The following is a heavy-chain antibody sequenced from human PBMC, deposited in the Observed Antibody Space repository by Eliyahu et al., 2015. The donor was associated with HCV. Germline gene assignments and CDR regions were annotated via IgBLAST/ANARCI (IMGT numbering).Heavy chain of an antibody. V-gene: IGHV6-1*01. Sequence: QVQLQQSGPGLVKPSQTLSLTCAISGDSXSSNSAAGTWSGRAPSRGLEWLGRTYYRSKWYNDYAVSVKSRITINPDTSKNQFSLQLNSVTPEDTAVYYCAREGGGYDYYYYYGMDVWGQGTTVTVSS. D-gene: IGHD5-12*01. CDR2: TYYRSKWYN. CDR3: AREGGGYDYYYYYGMDV. J-gene: IGHJ6*02. CDR1: GDSXSSNSAA.